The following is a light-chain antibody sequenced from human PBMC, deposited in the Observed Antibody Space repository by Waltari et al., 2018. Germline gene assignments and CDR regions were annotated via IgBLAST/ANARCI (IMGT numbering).Light chain of an antibody. Sequence: AIRMTQSPSSFSASTGDRVTITCRASQGISSYLAWYQQKPGKAPKLLIYAASTLHSGVPSRFSGTGSGTEFTLTINNLQPEDFATYYCQQLIRFPTFTFGQGTKLQIE. J-gene: IGKJ2*01. CDR3: QQLIRFPTFT. CDR1: QGISSY. CDR2: AAS. V-gene: IGKV1-8*01.